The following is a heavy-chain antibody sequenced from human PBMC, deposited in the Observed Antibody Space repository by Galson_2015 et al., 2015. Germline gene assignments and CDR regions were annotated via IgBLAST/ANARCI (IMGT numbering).Heavy chain of an antibody. Sequence: CAISGDSVSSNSAAWNWIRQSPSRGLEWLGRTYYRSKWYNDYAVSVKSRITINPDTSKNQFSLQLNSVTPEDTAVYYCARGRPEEGLSFRCLDLWGRGALVAGSS. CDR1: GDSVSSNSAA. J-gene: IGHJ2*01. CDR2: TYYRSKWYN. D-gene: IGHD3-16*02. V-gene: IGHV6-1*01. CDR3: ARGRPEEGLSFRCLDL.